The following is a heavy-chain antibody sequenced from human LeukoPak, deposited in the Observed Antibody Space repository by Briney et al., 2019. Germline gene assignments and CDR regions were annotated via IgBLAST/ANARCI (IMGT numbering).Heavy chain of an antibody. CDR2: IIPIFGTA. J-gene: IGHJ4*02. V-gene: IGHV1-69*06. D-gene: IGHD5-24*01. Sequence: ASVKVSCKASGGTFSSYAISWVRQAPGQGLEWMGGIIPIFGTANYAQKFQGRVTITADKSTSTAYMELSSPRSEDTAVYYCARGQVATTHRSFDYWGQGTLVTVSS. CDR1: GGTFSSYA. CDR3: ARGQVATTHRSFDY.